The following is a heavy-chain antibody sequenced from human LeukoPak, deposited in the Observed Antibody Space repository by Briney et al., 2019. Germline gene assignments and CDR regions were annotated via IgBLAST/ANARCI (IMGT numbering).Heavy chain of an antibody. CDR2: ISGSGGST. CDR3: AKDLEGDTSGYYYVDY. CDR1: GFTFSSYA. J-gene: IGHJ4*02. D-gene: IGHD3-22*01. V-gene: IGHV3-23*01. Sequence: PGGSLRLSCAASGFTFSSYALSWVRQAPGKGLGWVSAISGSGGSTYYADSVKGRFTISRDNSKNTLYLQMNSLRAEDTAVYYCAKDLEGDTSGYYYVDYWGQGTLVTVSS.